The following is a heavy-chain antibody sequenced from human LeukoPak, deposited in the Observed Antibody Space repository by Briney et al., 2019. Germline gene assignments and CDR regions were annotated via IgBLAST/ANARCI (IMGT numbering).Heavy chain of an antibody. CDR2: IYYSGST. V-gene: IGHV4-59*01. D-gene: IGHD2-15*01. J-gene: IGHJ2*01. Sequence: PSETLSLTGTGSGGSISSYYWSWIRQPPGKGLKWIGYIYYSGSTNYNPSLKSRVTISVDTTKNQFSLKLSSVTAADTAVYYCARDRGDYCSGGSCYSYWYFDLWGRGTLVTVSS. CDR1: GGSISSYY. CDR3: ARDRGDYCSGGSCYSYWYFDL.